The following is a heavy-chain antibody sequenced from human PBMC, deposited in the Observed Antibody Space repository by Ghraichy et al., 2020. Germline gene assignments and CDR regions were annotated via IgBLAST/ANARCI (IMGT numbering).Heavy chain of an antibody. Sequence: SETLSLTCTVSGGSISSYYWSWIRQPPGKGLEWIGYIYYSGSTNYNPSLKSRVTISVDTSKNQFSLKLSSVTAADTAVYYSALGGDGYNGWGQGTLVTVSS. CDR1: GGSISSYY. V-gene: IGHV4-59*08. D-gene: IGHD5-24*01. CDR3: ALGGDGYNG. CDR2: IYYSGST. J-gene: IGHJ4*02.